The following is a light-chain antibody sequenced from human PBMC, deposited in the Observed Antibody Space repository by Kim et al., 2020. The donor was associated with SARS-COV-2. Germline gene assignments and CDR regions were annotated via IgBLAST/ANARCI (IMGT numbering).Light chain of an antibody. CDR3: CSYAGTFTWV. J-gene: IGLJ3*02. V-gene: IGLV2-11*01. CDR2: GVN. Sequence: GPSVTPSFTGTNSDVVNYNYVSWYQQRPGKAPKFMIYGVNKRPSGVPDRFSGSKSGNTASLTISGLQAEDEADYYCCSYAGTFTWVFGGGTQLTVL. CDR1: NSDVVNYNY.